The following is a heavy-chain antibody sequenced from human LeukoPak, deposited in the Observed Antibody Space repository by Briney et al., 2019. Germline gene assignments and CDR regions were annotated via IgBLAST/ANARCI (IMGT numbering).Heavy chain of an antibody. CDR2: IYYRGIT. CDR1: GGSISSNNYY. CDR3: ARRVPGGPFDY. J-gene: IGHJ4*02. D-gene: IGHD3-10*01. Sequence: PSETLSLTCTVSGGSISSNNYYWNWIRQHPGRGLEWIGYIYYRGITDSNPSLKSRLFISVDASNNQLSLKLSSVTAADTAVYYCARRVPGGPFDYWGQGTLVTVSS. V-gene: IGHV4-31*03.